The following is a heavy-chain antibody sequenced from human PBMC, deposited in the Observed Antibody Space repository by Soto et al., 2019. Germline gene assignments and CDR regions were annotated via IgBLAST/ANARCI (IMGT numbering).Heavy chain of an antibody. Sequence: QVHLVQSGAEVKKPGASVSVSCRASGYTFTRYFIHWMRQAPGQGPEWMGIINPSGGSTTYAQKFQGRVTMTVDTSTSTVYMELNRLTSEDTAVYYCARASGYSYGPAFDPWGQGTLVIVSS. CDR3: ARASGYSYGPAFDP. D-gene: IGHD5-18*01. CDR2: INPSGGST. CDR1: GYTFTRYF. V-gene: IGHV1-46*01. J-gene: IGHJ5*02.